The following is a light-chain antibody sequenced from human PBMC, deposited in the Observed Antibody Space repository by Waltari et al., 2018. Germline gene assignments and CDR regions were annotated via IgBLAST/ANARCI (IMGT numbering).Light chain of an antibody. CDR2: GAS. J-gene: IGKJ5*01. CDR1: QGISTN. Sequence: EIVMTQSPATLSVYPGDRATLSRTARQGISTNLSWYQQKPGQAPSLLIYGASTRATDIPARFSGSGSGTEFTLAISSMQSEDFAVYYCQQYNDWPSITFGQGTRLEIK. V-gene: IGKV3-15*01. CDR3: QQYNDWPSIT.